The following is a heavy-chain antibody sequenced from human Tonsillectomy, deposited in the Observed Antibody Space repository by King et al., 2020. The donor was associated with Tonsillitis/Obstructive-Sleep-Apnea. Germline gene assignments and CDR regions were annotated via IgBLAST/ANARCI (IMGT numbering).Heavy chain of an antibody. CDR2: IRSKANSYAT. J-gene: IGHJ1*01. V-gene: IGHV3-73*01. Sequence: VQLVQSGGGLVQPGRSLKLSCAASGFTFSDSAVLWVRQASGKGLEWVGRIRSKANSYATTYAASVKGRFTISRDDPKNMAYLQMSSLKTEDTAVYYCTSLSLVRATRGQHWGQGTLVTVS. D-gene: IGHD1-26*01. CDR3: TSLSLVRATRGQH. CDR1: GFTFSDSA.